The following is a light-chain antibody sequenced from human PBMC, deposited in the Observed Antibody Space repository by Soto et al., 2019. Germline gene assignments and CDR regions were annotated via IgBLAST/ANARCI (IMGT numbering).Light chain of an antibody. CDR1: QNIGRS. J-gene: IGKJ1*01. CDR2: QAS. Sequence: DIQMTQSPSTLSASVGDRVTITCRASQNIGRSLAWYQQKPGKAPKVLIYQASSLDSGVPSRFSGSGSGTEFTLTINTLQPDDFATYYCQQYENYWTFGQGTKVDIK. V-gene: IGKV1-5*03. CDR3: QQYENYWT.